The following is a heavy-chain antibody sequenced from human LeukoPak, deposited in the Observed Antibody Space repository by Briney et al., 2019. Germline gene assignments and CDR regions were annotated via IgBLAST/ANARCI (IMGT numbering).Heavy chain of an antibody. D-gene: IGHD1-26*01. V-gene: IGHV3-30-3*01. CDR3: ARAYSGSYYAPIDY. J-gene: IGHJ4*02. CDR2: ISYDGSNK. Sequence: GRSLRLSCAASGFTFSSYAMHWVRQAPGKGLEWVAVISYDGSNKYYADSVKGRFTISRGNSKNTLYLQMNSLRAEDTAVYYCARAYSGSYYAPIDYWGQGTLVTVSS. CDR1: GFTFSSYA.